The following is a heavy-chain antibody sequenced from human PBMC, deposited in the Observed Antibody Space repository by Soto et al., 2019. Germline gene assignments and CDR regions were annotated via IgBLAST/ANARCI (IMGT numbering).Heavy chain of an antibody. D-gene: IGHD2-2*01. CDR2: IKSKTDGGTT. Sequence: EVQLVESGGGLVKPGGSLRLSCAASGFTFSNAWINWVRQAPGKGLEWVGRIKSKTDGGTTDFAAPVKGRFAISRDDSKHMVYLQMNSLKTEDTGIYYCTTDAYSTIIVVRFDYWGHGTLVSVSS. V-gene: IGHV3-15*07. J-gene: IGHJ4*01. CDR3: TTDAYSTIIVVRFDY. CDR1: GFTFSNAW.